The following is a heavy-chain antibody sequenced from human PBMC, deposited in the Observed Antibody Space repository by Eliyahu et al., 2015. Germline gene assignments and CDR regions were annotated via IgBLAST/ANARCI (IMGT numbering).Heavy chain of an antibody. D-gene: IGHD1-26*01. CDR1: GFXXRGQT. J-gene: IGHJ4*02. Sequence: EVQLVESGGGLVKXGGSLRLSCEVSGFXXRGQTMNWVRQAPGKGLGWVSSISSSSSYMYFADSVKGRFTISRDNAKNSVYLQMNSLRAEDTAVYYCARGGAGGFYYFDHWGQGTLVTVSS. CDR3: ARGGAGGFYYFDH. V-gene: IGHV3-21*01. CDR2: ISSSSSYM.